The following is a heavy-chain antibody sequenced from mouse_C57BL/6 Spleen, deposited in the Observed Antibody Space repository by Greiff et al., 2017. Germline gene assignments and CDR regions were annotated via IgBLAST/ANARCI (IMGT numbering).Heavy chain of an antibody. D-gene: IGHD4-1*01. V-gene: IGHV1-63*01. Sequence: VQVVESGAELVRPGTSVKMSCKASGYTFTNYWIGWAKQRPGHGLEWIGDIYPGGGYTNYNEKFKGKATLTADKSSSTAYMQFSSLTSEDAAIYYCTRGTGTNYYAMDYWGQGTSVTVSS. J-gene: IGHJ4*01. CDR1: GYTFTNYW. CDR2: IYPGGGYT. CDR3: TRGTGTNYYAMDY.